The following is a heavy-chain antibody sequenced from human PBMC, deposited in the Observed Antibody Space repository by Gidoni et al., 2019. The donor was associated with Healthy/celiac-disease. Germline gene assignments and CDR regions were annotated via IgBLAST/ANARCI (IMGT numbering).Heavy chain of an antibody. CDR2: IRSKANSYAT. CDR3: TRREGLSGAVAMFDY. D-gene: IGHD6-19*01. CDR1: GFTFSGPA. V-gene: IGHV3-73*02. Sequence: EVQLVESGGGLVQPGGSLKLPCAASGFTFSGPAMHWVRQASGKGLEWVGRIRSKANSYATAYAASVKGRFTISRDDSKNTAYLQMNSLKTEDTAVYYCTRREGLSGAVAMFDYWGQGTLVTVSS. J-gene: IGHJ4*02.